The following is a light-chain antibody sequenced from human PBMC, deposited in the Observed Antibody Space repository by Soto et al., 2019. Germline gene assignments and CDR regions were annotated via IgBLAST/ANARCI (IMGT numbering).Light chain of an antibody. CDR1: QSIRSNY. Sequence: ETVLTQSPGTLSLSPGERATLSCRASQSIRSNYLAWYRQTPGQAPRLLIYGASNRATGIPDRFSGSGSGTDFTLIISRLEPEDFALYYCQQYCSSPWTFGQGTKVEIK. J-gene: IGKJ1*01. CDR2: GAS. CDR3: QQYCSSPWT. V-gene: IGKV3-20*01.